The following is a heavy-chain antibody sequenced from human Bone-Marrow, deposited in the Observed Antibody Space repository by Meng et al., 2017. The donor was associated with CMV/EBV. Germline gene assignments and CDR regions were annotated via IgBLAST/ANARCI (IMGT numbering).Heavy chain of an antibody. CDR2: ISSSSSYI. CDR1: GFTFSSYS. V-gene: IGHV3-21*04. Sequence: GESLKISCAASGFTFSSYSMNWVRQAPGKGLEWVSSISSSSSYIYYADSVKGRFTISRDNAKNSLYLQMNSLRAEDTAVYYCAISTQNYYYYGMDVWGQGTTVTVSS. J-gene: IGHJ6*01. CDR3: AISTQNYYYYGMDV.